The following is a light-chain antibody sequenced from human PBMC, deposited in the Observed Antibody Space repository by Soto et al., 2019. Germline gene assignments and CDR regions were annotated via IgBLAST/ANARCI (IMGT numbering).Light chain of an antibody. V-gene: IGKV1-5*01. CDR3: QHYNEYSST. CDR1: QSIRSW. CDR2: DAS. Sequence: DIQMTQSPSTLSASVGDRITITCQASQSIRSWLAWYQQKPEKAPTLLIYDASILESGVPSRFSGSGSGTEFTLTISSLHPDDFATYYCQHYNEYSSTFDPGTKVDIK. J-gene: IGKJ3*01.